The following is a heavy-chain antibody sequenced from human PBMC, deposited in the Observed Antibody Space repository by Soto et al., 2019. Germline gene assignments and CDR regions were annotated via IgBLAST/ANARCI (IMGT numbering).Heavy chain of an antibody. J-gene: IGHJ6*02. Sequence: GASVKVSCKASGYTFTSSGISWVRQAPGQGLEGMGWISAYNGNTNYAQKLQGRATMTTDTSTTTAFMELRSLRPDATPVYYCARDGNCSSTSCYPRRDYYSYYGLDVWGQGTTVTVSS. CDR1: GYTFTSSG. CDR2: ISAYNGNT. V-gene: IGHV1-18*01. D-gene: IGHD2-2*01. CDR3: ARDGNCSSTSCYPRRDYYSYYGLDV.